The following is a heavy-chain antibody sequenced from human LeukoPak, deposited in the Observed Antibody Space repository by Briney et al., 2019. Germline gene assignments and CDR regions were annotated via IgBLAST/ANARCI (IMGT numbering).Heavy chain of an antibody. CDR1: GGTFISYA. J-gene: IGHJ6*03. CDR3: ARAYYDFWSGYYDYYYYYMDV. V-gene: IGHV1-69*13. D-gene: IGHD3-3*01. Sequence: ASVKVSCKASGGTFISYAISWVRQAPGQGLEWMGGIIPIFGTANYAQKFQGRVTITADESTSTAYMELSSLRSEDTAVYYCARAYYDFWSGYYDYYYYYMDVWGKGTTVTVSS. CDR2: IIPIFGTA.